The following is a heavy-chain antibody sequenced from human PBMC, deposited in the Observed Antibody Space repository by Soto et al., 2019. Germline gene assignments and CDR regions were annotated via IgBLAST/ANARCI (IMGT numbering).Heavy chain of an antibody. CDR2: IKSKTDGGTT. V-gene: IGHV3-15*07. D-gene: IGHD6-13*01. Sequence: GGSLRLSCAASGFTFSNAWMNWVRQAPGKGLEWVGRIKSKTDGGTTDYAAPVKGRFTISRDDSKNTLYLQMNSLKTEDTAVYYCARGVMAAAGSYYFDYWGQGTLVTVSS. J-gene: IGHJ4*02. CDR1: GFTFSNAW. CDR3: ARGVMAAAGSYYFDY.